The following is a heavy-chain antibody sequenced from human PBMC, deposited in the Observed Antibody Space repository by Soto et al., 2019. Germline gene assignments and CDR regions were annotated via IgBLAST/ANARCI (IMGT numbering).Heavy chain of an antibody. V-gene: IGHV3-33*01. J-gene: IGHJ3*02. CDR2: IWYDGSNK. CDR3: ARFGQKWFVDAFDI. Sequence: GGSLRVSLAASGVTFSSYGMHWVRQAPGKGLEWVAVIWYDGSNKYYADSVKGRFTISRDNSKNTLYLQMNSLRAEDTAVYYCARFGQKWFVDAFDIWRQGTMVTVS. CDR1: GVTFSSYG. D-gene: IGHD3-10*01.